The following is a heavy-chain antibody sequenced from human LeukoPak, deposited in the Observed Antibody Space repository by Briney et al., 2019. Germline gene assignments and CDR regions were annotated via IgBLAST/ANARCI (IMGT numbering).Heavy chain of an antibody. Sequence: GGSLRLSCAASGFTFSSYAMSWVRQAPGKGLQWVSSITSSGRSTYYADSVKGRFTISRDNSKNTLYLQMNSLRAEDTAVFYCAKLAGPIDYWGRGTPVTVSS. CDR2: ITSSGRST. D-gene: IGHD6-19*01. J-gene: IGHJ4*02. V-gene: IGHV3-23*01. CDR3: AKLAGPIDY. CDR1: GFTFSSYA.